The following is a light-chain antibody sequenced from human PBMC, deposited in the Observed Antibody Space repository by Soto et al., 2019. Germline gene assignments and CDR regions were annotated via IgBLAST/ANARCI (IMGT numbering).Light chain of an antibody. CDR3: CSYAGSYTWV. CDR1: SSDVGDYNY. Sequence: QSALTQPRSVSGSPGQSVTISCTGTSSDVGDYNYVSWYQQHPGKAPKLLIYAVNMRPSGVPDRFSGSKSGNTASLTISGLQAEDEADYSCCSYAGSYTWVFGGGSKVTVL. CDR2: AVN. V-gene: IGLV2-11*01. J-gene: IGLJ3*02.